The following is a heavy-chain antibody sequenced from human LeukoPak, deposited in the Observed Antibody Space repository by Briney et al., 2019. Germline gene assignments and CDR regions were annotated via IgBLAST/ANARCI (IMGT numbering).Heavy chain of an antibody. V-gene: IGHV3-21*01. J-gene: IGHJ4*02. CDR1: GFTFSSYS. D-gene: IGHD2-15*01. CDR3: ARVGAAYCSGGSCQGFDY. Sequence: GGSLRLSCAASGFTFSSYSMNWVRQAPGTGLEWGSSISSSSSYKYYADSVKGRFTISRDSAKNSLYLQMNSLRAEDTAVYYCARVGAAYCSGGSCQGFDYWGQGTLVTVSS. CDR2: ISSSSSYK.